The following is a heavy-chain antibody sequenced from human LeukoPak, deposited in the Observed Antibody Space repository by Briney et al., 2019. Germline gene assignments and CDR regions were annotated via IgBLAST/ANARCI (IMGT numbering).Heavy chain of an antibody. CDR1: GYSISSGYY. V-gene: IGHV4-38-2*01. J-gene: IGHJ3*02. D-gene: IGHD4-17*01. Sequence: SETLSLTCAVSGYSISSGYYWGWIRQPPGRGLEWIGSIYHSGSTYYNPSLKSRVTISADTSKNQFSLKLSSVTAADTAVYYCARHEDYDDAFDIWGQGTMVTVSS. CDR2: IYHSGST. CDR3: ARHEDYDDAFDI.